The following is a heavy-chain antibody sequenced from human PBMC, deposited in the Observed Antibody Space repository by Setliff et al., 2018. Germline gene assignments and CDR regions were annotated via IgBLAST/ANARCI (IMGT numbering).Heavy chain of an antibody. Sequence: PSETLSLTCTVSGGSVSPYFWSWIRQPPGKGLEWIGKIYQSGNTYYNPSLESRVTISVDTSGNHFSLRLSSVTAADTAVYYCARLSWNGLRYYGLDVWGQGTTVTVSS. D-gene: IGHD3-3*01. CDR1: GGSVSPYF. CDR2: IYQSGNT. J-gene: IGHJ6*02. V-gene: IGHV4-59*08. CDR3: ARLSWNGLRYYGLDV.